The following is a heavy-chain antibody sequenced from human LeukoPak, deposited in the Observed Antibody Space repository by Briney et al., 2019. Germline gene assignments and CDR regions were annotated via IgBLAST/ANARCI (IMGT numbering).Heavy chain of an antibody. CDR3: AAAPGFDY. CDR2: ISYDGSNK. J-gene: IGHJ4*02. D-gene: IGHD1-14*01. CDR1: GFTFSSFW. Sequence: GGSLRLSCAASGFTFSSFWMTWVRQAPGKGLEWVAVISYDGSNKYYADSVKGRFTISRDNSKNTLYLQMNSLRAEDTAVYYCAAAPGFDYWGQGTLVTVSS. V-gene: IGHV3-30-3*01.